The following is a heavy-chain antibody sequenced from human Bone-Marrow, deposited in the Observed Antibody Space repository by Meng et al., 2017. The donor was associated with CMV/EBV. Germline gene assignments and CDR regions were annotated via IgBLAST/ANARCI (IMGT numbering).Heavy chain of an antibody. V-gene: IGHV3-73*01. CDR3: TRLGNPAAAGFYYYDGMDV. Sequence: GSLKISCAASGFTFSGSAMHWVRQASGKGLEWVGRIRSKANSYATEYAASVKGRFTISRDDSKNTAYLQMNSLKTEDTAVYYCTRLGNPAAAGFYYYDGMDVWGQGTTVTVSS. D-gene: IGHD6-13*01. CDR1: GFTFSGSA. CDR2: IRSKANSYAT. J-gene: IGHJ6*02.